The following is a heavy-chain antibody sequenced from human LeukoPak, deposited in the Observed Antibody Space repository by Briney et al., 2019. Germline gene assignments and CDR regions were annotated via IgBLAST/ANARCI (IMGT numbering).Heavy chain of an antibody. D-gene: IGHD6-13*01. Sequence: GGSLRLSCAASGFTFSSYEMNWVRQAPGKGLEWVSYISSSGSTIYYADSVKGRFTISRDNSKDTVFLQMNNLRAEDTAIYYCAREGGSCTSNSCSDYFDYWGQGTLVTVSP. CDR2: ISSSGSTI. J-gene: IGHJ4*02. V-gene: IGHV3-48*03. CDR3: AREGGSCTSNSCSDYFDY. CDR1: GFTFSSYE.